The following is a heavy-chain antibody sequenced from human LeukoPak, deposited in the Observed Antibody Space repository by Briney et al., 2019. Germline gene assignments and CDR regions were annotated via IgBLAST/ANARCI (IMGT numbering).Heavy chain of an antibody. J-gene: IGHJ5*02. CDR1: GFTFSSYA. CDR2: ISGSGGST. Sequence: GGSLRLSCAASGFTFSSYAMSWVRQAPGKGLVWVSAISGSGGSTYYADSVKGRFTISRDNSKNTLYLQMNSLRAEDTAVYYCAKLRDIVVVPAALNWFDPWGQGTLVTVSS. CDR3: AKLRDIVVVPAALNWFDP. V-gene: IGHV3-23*01. D-gene: IGHD2-2*01.